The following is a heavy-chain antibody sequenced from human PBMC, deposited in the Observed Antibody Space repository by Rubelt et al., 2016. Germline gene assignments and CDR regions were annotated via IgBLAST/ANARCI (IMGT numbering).Heavy chain of an antibody. CDR1: GFTFSSYA. V-gene: IGHV3-23*04. J-gene: IGHJ3*01. D-gene: IGHD5-12*01. CDR2: ISGSGGNT. Sequence: EVQLVESGGGLVQPGGSLRLSCAASGFTFSSYAMSWVRQAPGKGLEWVSVISGSGGNTDYADFVRGRFTISRDNSKKTLYLQMNSLRVEDTAEYYCAKDDGYSYGVVGNGAFDVWGQGAVVTVSA. CDR3: AKDDGYSYGVVGNGAFDV.